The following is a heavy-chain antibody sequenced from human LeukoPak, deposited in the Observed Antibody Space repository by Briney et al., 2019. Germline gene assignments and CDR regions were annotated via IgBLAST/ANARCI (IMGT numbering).Heavy chain of an antibody. CDR1: GFTFSSYW. D-gene: IGHD3-22*01. J-gene: IGHJ4*02. CDR3: VRGMRYYDTSGYYY. CDR2: IKQDGSEK. V-gene: IGHV3-7*01. Sequence: GGSLRLSCAASGFTFSSYWMSWVRQAPGKGLEWVAIIKQDGSEKYYVDSVKGRFTISRDNAKNSLYLQMNSLRVEDTAFYYCVRGMRYYDTSGYYYRGQGTLVTVSS.